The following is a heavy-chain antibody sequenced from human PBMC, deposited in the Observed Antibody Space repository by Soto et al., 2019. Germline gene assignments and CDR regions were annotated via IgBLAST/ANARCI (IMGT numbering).Heavy chain of an antibody. CDR3: AKDLWGQRDFDL. J-gene: IGHJ2*01. CDR2: ISGSGVTT. D-gene: IGHD7-27*01. CDR1: GFIFSSYP. V-gene: IGHV3-23*01. Sequence: EAQLLEPGGGLVQPGGSLRLSCAASGFIFSSYPMSWVRQALRKGLEWVSGISGSGVTTFCADSVKGRFTISRDNSKNTLYLQMSSLRADDTAVYYCAKDLWGQRDFDLWGRGTLVTVSS.